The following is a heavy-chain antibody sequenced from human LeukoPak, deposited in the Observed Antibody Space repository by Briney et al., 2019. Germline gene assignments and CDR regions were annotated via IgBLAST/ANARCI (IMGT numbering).Heavy chain of an antibody. CDR2: IYYSGST. Sequence: SETLSLTCTVSGGSISSYYWSWIRQPPGKGLEWIGYIYYSGSTNYNPSLKSRVTISVDTSKNQFSLKLSSVTAADTAVYYCARVPYYYGSGSYPYWGQGTLVTVSS. D-gene: IGHD3-10*01. CDR1: GGSISSYY. J-gene: IGHJ4*02. CDR3: ARVPYYYGSGSYPY. V-gene: IGHV4-59*08.